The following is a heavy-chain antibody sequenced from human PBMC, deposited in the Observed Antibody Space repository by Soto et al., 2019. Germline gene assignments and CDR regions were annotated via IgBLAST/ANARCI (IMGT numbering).Heavy chain of an antibody. CDR2: INPNSGGT. CDR1: GYTFTGYY. Sequence: ASVKVSCKASGYTFTGYYMHWVRQAPGQGLEWMGWINPNSGGTNYAQKYQGWVTMTRDTSISTAYMELSRLRSDDTAVYYCARDGGYCSSTSCYTFFDYWGQGTLVTVS. J-gene: IGHJ4*02. V-gene: IGHV1-2*04. D-gene: IGHD2-2*02. CDR3: ARDGGYCSSTSCYTFFDY.